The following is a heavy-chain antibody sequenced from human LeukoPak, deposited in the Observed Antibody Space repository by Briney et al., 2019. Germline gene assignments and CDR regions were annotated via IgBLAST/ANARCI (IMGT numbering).Heavy chain of an antibody. D-gene: IGHD3-10*01. V-gene: IGHV1-2*06. CDR1: GYTFTDHY. CDR3: ARAVIRGIHFDS. Sequence: ASVQVSCRASGYTFTDHYIHWVRQAPGQGLEWMGRINPDIDVANYAETFQGRVTMTRDTSISTAYMDLGSLTSDDTAVYYCARAVIRGIHFDSWGQGTLVTVSS. J-gene: IGHJ4*02. CDR2: INPDIDVA.